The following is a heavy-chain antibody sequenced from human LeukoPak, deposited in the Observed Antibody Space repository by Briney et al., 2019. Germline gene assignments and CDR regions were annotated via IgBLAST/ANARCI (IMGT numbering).Heavy chain of an antibody. J-gene: IGHJ1*01. Sequence: GGSLRLSCAASGFTFSDYAMHWVRQAPGKGLEWVAVISYDGRNEYYGDSVKGRFTISRDNSKKTLYLQMNSLRPEDTAVYYCARDRLSGYYDTSGFQHWGQGTLVTVSS. D-gene: IGHD3-22*01. CDR2: ISYDGRNE. CDR1: GFTFSDYA. CDR3: ARDRLSGYYDTSGFQH. V-gene: IGHV3-30*04.